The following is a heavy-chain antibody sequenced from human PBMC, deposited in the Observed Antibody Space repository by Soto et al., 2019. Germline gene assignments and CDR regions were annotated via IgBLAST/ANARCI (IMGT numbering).Heavy chain of an antibody. D-gene: IGHD3-10*01. CDR3: ATASGAKYYGSGSYYNPYYYYGMDV. V-gene: IGHV4-4*02. CDR2: IYHSGST. J-gene: IGHJ6*02. Sequence: SDTLSLTCAVSGGSISSSNWWSWVRQPPGKGLEWIGEIYHSGSTNYNPSLKSRVTISVDKSKNQFSLKLSSVTAADTAVYYCATASGAKYYGSGSYYNPYYYYGMDVWGQGTTVTVSS. CDR1: GGSISSSNW.